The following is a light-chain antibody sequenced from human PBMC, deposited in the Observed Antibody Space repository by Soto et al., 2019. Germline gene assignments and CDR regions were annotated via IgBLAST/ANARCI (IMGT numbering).Light chain of an antibody. V-gene: IGKV1-5*03. CDR1: QSISSW. CDR3: QQYHSYSLT. Sequence: DIQMTQSPSTLSASVGDRVTITCRASQSISSWLAWYQQKPGKAPKLLIYKASSLEGGVPSRFSGRGSGTDFTLTISRLQPDDFATYYCQQYHSYSLTFGGGTKVDIK. CDR2: KAS. J-gene: IGKJ4*01.